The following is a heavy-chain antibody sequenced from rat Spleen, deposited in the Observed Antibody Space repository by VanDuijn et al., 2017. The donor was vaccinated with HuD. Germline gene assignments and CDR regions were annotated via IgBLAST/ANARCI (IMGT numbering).Heavy chain of an antibody. CDR2: IDFSGST. Sequence: EVQLQESGPGLVKPSQSLSLTCSVTGYSITSNYWGWIRKFPGHKMEWMGYIDFSGSTGFNPSLKTRISISIDTSKNKFFLQLNSVSTEDTAIYYCARYRDTYGHVGIFDYWGQGVRVTVSP. CDR1: GYSITSNY. J-gene: IGHJ2*01. V-gene: IGHV3-1*01. CDR3: ARYRDTYGHVGIFDY. D-gene: IGHD2-5*01.